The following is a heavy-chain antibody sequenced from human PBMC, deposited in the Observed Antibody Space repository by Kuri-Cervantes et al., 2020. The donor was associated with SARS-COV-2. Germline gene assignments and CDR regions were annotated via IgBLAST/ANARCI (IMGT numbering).Heavy chain of an antibody. V-gene: IGHV4-39*07. CDR1: GGSISSSSHY. CDR2: IYYSGST. Sequence: SETLSLTCTVSGGSISSSSHYWGWIRQPPGKGLEWIGSIYYSGSTYYNPSLKIRVTISVDTSKNQFSLKLSSVTAADRAVYYCASNTVTTSGFDDWGQGTLVTVSS. J-gene: IGHJ4*02. D-gene: IGHD4-17*01. CDR3: ASNTVTTSGFDD.